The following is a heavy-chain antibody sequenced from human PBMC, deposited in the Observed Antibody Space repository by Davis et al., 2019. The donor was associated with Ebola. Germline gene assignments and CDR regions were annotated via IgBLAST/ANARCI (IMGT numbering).Heavy chain of an antibody. CDR1: GGTFSSYA. CDR3: ARVGWGGSYYVRGGFDY. Sequence: AASVQVSCKASGGTFSSYAISWVRQAPGQGLEWMGGIIPIFGTANYAQKFQGRVTITADESTSTAYMELSSLRSEDTAVYYCARVGWGGSYYVRGGFDYWGQGTLVTVSS. CDR2: IIPIFGTA. D-gene: IGHD1-26*01. J-gene: IGHJ4*02. V-gene: IGHV1-69*13.